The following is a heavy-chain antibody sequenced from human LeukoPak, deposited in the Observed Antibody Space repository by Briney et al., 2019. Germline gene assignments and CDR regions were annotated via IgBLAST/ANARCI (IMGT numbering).Heavy chain of an antibody. CDR1: RGSTSSSY. Sequence: SQALSLTPTVSRGSTSSSYRSWIRHPPAQGMDWIGYMQYRGITNYNPSLKSRVSISLDTTEDQFSLKLSSVTAADTAVYFCARRFVNSGGYYYDDFWGQGTLVTVSS. CDR2: MQYRGIT. J-gene: IGHJ4*02. V-gene: IGHV4-59*08. D-gene: IGHD3-22*01. CDR3: ARRFVNSGGYYYDDF.